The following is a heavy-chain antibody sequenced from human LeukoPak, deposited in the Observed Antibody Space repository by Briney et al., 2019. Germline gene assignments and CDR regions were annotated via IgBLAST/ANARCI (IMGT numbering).Heavy chain of an antibody. CDR1: GGSFSGYY. J-gene: IGHJ4*02. V-gene: IGHV4-34*01. CDR3: ARDPVLRYYYDSSGYYLDY. Sequence: SETLSLTCAVYGGSFSGYYWSWIRQPPGKGLEWIGEINHSGSTNYNPSLKSRVTISVDTSKNQFSLKLSSVTAADTAVYYCARDPVLRYYYDSSGYYLDYWGQGTLVTVS. CDR2: INHSGST. D-gene: IGHD3-22*01.